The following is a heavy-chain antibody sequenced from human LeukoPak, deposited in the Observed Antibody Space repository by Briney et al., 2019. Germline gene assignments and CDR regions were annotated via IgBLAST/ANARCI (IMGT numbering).Heavy chain of an antibody. V-gene: IGHV4-61*02. J-gene: IGHJ4*02. D-gene: IGHD5-18*01. CDR3: ARHKDAAMVTTFDF. Sequence: PSETLSLTCTVSGGSISSGSYYWSWIRQPAGKGLEWIGRIYTSGSTNYNPSLRSRVTISVDTSKNQFSLKLSSVTAADTAVYSCARHKDAAMVTTFDFWGQGTLVTVSS. CDR2: IYTSGST. CDR1: GGSISSGSYY.